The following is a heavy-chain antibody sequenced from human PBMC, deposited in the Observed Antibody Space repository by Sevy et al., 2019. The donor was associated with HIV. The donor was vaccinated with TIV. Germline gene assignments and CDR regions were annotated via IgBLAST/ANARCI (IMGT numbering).Heavy chain of an antibody. CDR2: ISYDGSNK. Sequence: GGSLRLSCAASGFTFSSYAMHWVRQAPGKGLVWVAVISYDGSNKYYADSVKDRFTISRDNSKNTLYLQMNSLIAEDTAVYYCARDQTDYYDSSGYMGSLFYWGQGTLVTVSS. CDR1: GFTFSSYA. D-gene: IGHD3-22*01. CDR3: ARDQTDYYDSSGYMGSLFY. J-gene: IGHJ4*02. V-gene: IGHV3-30-3*01.